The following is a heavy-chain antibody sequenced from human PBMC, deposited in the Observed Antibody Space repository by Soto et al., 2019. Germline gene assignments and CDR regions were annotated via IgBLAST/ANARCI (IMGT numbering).Heavy chain of an antibody. J-gene: IGHJ4*02. V-gene: IGHV4-39*01. D-gene: IGHD6-19*01. CDR1: GDSMSSSDYY. CDR3: SRRTVNIRTFYSGLKTHCFDY. CDR2: IYYSGST. Sequence: QLQLHESGPGLVKPSETLSLTCAVSGDSMSSSDYYWGWIRQPPGKGLERIGSIYYSGSTYYNPSLQGRVAISVDTSKSQFSLKLQSVPAEDTAIYSCSRRTVNIRTFYSGLKTHCFDYWGQGAPVTVSS.